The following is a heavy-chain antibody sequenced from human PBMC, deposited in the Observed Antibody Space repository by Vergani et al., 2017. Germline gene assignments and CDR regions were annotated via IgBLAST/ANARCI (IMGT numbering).Heavy chain of an antibody. J-gene: IGHJ5*02. D-gene: IGHD6-13*01. V-gene: IGHV5-51*01. CDR1: GYSFTSYW. Sequence: EVQLVQSGAEVKKPGESLKISCKGSGYSFTSYWIGWVRQMPGKGLEWMGIIYPGDSDIRYSPSFQGQVTISADNSISTAYLQWSSLKASDTAMYYCARHFLPRYGSSWLLGWFDPWGQGTLVTVSS. CDR3: ARHFLPRYGSSWLLGWFDP. CDR2: IYPGDSDI.